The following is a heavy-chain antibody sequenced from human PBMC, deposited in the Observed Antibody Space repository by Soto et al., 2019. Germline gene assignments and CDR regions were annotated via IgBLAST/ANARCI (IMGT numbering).Heavy chain of an antibody. D-gene: IGHD2-15*01. V-gene: IGHV3-33*01. J-gene: IGHJ4*02. CDR1: GSIFRGYG. Sequence: QVQLVESGGGVVQPGRSLRLSCAASGSIFRGYGMHWVRQAPGKGLEWVAIIRFDGSNINYADSVMGRFTISRDNSKNKLYLEMNRLRVEGTAVYYCARDGVGGTACRGYLDYWGQGSLVTVSS. CDR3: ARDGVGGTACRGYLDY. CDR2: IRFDGSNI.